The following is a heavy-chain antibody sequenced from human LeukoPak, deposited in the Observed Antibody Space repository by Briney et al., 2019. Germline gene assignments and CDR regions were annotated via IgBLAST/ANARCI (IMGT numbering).Heavy chain of an antibody. V-gene: IGHV3-7*01. J-gene: IGHJ4*02. CDR2: IKHDGSEK. Sequence: GGSLRLSCAASGFIFTNYFMSWVRQAPGKGLEWVASIKHDGSEKYYVDSVRGRFTISRDDTMNSLYLQMNSLRAEDTAVYYCARDPDSNWVSDYWGQGTLVTVSS. CDR3: ARDPDSNWVSDY. D-gene: IGHD4-11*01. CDR1: GFIFTNYF.